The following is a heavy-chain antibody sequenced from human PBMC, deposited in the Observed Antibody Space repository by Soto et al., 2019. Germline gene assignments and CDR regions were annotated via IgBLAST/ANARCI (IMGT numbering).Heavy chain of an antibody. Sequence: GGSLRLSCAVSGFICSSYDMSWVRQAPGKGLDWVSTILVGGSTHYEDSVKGRFTISRDTSKNTVCLQMNSLTAGDTAMYYCAKATAITGGAFEIYGQGTLVTVSS. CDR3: AKATAITGGAFEI. CDR1: GFICSSYD. D-gene: IGHD5-12*01. V-gene: IGHV3-23*01. CDR2: ILVGGST. J-gene: IGHJ3*02.